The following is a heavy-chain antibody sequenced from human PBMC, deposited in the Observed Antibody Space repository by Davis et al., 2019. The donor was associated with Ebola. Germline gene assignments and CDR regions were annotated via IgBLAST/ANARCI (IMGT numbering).Heavy chain of an antibody. Sequence: PGGSLRLSCAASGFTFSGSAMHWVRQASGKGLAWVGRIRSKANSYATAYAASVKGRFTISRDDSKNTAYLQMNSLKTEDTAVYYCTLTVTTMDYWGQGTLVTVSS. CDR1: GFTFSGSA. D-gene: IGHD4-17*01. V-gene: IGHV3-73*01. CDR3: TLTVTTMDY. CDR2: IRSKANSYAT. J-gene: IGHJ4*02.